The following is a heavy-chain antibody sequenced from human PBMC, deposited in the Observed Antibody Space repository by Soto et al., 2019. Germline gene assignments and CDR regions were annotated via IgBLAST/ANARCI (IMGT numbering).Heavy chain of an antibody. CDR1: GGTFSSYT. CDR2: IIPILGIA. Sequence: QVQLVQSGAEVKKPGSSVKVSCKASGGTFSSYTISWVRQAPGQGLEWMGRIIPILGIANYAQKFQGRGTITADKSTSTSYMELSSLRSEDPAVYYCARVACGDFPYMEEPYYCYYMEVWGKGTTVTVSS. CDR3: ARVACGDFPYMEEPYYCYYMEV. V-gene: IGHV1-69*02. J-gene: IGHJ6*03. D-gene: IGHD4-17*01.